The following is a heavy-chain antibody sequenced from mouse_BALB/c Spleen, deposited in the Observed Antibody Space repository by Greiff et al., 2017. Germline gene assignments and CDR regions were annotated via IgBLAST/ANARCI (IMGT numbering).Heavy chain of an antibody. CDR3: ARWEASAGTMDY. V-gene: IGHV5-17*02. CDR2: ISSGSSTI. CDR1: GFTFSSFG. Sequence: DVMLLESGGGLVQPGGSRKLSCAASGFTFSSFGMHWVRQAPEKGLEWVAYISSGSSTIYYADTVKGRFTISRDNPKNTLFLQMTSLRSEDTAVYCCARWEASAGTMDYWGQGTTVTVSS. J-gene: IGHJ4*01. D-gene: IGHD4-1*01.